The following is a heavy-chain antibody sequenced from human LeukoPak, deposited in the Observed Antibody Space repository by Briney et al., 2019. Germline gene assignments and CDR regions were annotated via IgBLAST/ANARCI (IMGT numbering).Heavy chain of an antibody. Sequence: SETLSLTCGVTGGSISTTNSFWGWIRQPPGKGLEWIGRIYYSGSTFYNPSLKSRVTISVDTSKNQFSLRLSSVTAADTAVYCCARHGSTDYFDYWGQGTLVTVSS. J-gene: IGHJ4*02. CDR3: ARHGSTDYFDY. CDR1: GGSISTTNSF. V-gene: IGHV4-39*01. CDR2: IYYSGST.